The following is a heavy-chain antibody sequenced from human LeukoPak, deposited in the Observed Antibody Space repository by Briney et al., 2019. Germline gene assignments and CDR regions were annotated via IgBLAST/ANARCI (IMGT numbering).Heavy chain of an antibody. D-gene: IGHD3-10*01. V-gene: IGHV4-30-2*01. CDR2: IYHSGST. CDR1: GGSISSGGYY. Sequence: PSQTLSLTCTVSGGSISSGGYYWSWIRQPPGKGLEWIGYIYHSGSTYYNPSLKSRVTISVDRSKNQFSLKLCSVTAADTAVYYCARDQIIQYYYGSGSYYNWFDPWGQGTLVTVSS. CDR3: ARDQIIQYYYGSGSYYNWFDP. J-gene: IGHJ5*02.